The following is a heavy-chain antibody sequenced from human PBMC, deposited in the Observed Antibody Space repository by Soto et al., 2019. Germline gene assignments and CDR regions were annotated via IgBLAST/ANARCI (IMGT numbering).Heavy chain of an antibody. V-gene: IGHV3-30-3*01. CDR3: ARAGCDGGSCYTLVGLRYGMDV. CDR2: ISYDGNNK. J-gene: IGHJ6*02. Sequence: QVQLVESGGGVVQPGRSLRLSCAASGFTFSSYVMYWVRQAPGKGLEWVAVISYDGNNKYYADSVKGRFTISRHNSKNSLYLQMNSLRAEDTAVYYCARAGCDGGSCYTLVGLRYGMDVWGQGTTVTVSS. CDR1: GFTFSSYV. D-gene: IGHD2-15*01.